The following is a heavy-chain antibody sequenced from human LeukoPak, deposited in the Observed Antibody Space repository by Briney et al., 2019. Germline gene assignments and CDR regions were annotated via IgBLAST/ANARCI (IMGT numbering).Heavy chain of an antibody. CDR1: GYTFTGYY. CDR3: ARAEVRIQLWLLDY. CDR2: INPNSGGT. V-gene: IGHV1-2*02. D-gene: IGHD5-18*01. Sequence: GASVKVSCKASGYTFTGYYMHWVRQAPGQGLEWMGWINPNSGGTNYAQKFQGRVTMTRDTSISTAYMELGRLRSDDTAVYYCARAEVRIQLWLLDYWGQGTLVTVSS. J-gene: IGHJ4*02.